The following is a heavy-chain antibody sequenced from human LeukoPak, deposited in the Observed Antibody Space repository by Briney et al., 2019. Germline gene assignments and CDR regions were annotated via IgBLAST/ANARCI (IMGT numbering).Heavy chain of an antibody. CDR1: GGSISSGGYY. V-gene: IGHV4-31*03. CDR3: ARERMYSSSYFDY. Sequence: SETLSLTCTVSGGSISSGGYYWSCIPPHPGKGLEWIVYIYYSASNYYNPSLKSRVTISVDTSKNQFSLKLSSVTAADTAVYYCARERMYSSSYFDYWGQGTLVTVSS. J-gene: IGHJ4*02. CDR2: IYYSASN. D-gene: IGHD6-6*01.